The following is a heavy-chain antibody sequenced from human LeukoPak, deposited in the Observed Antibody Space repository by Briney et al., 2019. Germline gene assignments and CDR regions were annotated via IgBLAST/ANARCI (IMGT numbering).Heavy chain of an antibody. V-gene: IGHV4-59*01. D-gene: IGHD3-10*01. Sequence: SETLALPLTFSGGSLRRYYWRWVRPPPGKGLAWSGYIYYSGSTNYNPSLKSRVTISVDTSKNQFSLKLSSVTAADTAVYYCARTPAPGGSDPNFDYWGQGTLVTVSS. CDR3: ARTPAPGGSDPNFDY. J-gene: IGHJ4*02. CDR2: IYYSGST. CDR1: GGSLRRYY.